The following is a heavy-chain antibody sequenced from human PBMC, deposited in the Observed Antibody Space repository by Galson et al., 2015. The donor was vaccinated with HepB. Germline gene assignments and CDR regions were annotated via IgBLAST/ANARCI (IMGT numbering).Heavy chain of an antibody. CDR1: GFSLSTSGVG. CDR3: AHRPPRYSVPGEKTHKTLFDP. CDR2: IYWDDDK. Sequence: PALVKPTQTLTLTCTFSGFSLSTSGVGVGWTRQPPGKALEWLALIYWDDDKRYSLSLKSRLTITKDTSKNQVVLTMTNMDPVDTATYYCAHRPPRYSVPGEKTHKTLFDPWGQGTLVTVSS. V-gene: IGHV2-5*02. J-gene: IGHJ5*02. D-gene: IGHD2-2*01.